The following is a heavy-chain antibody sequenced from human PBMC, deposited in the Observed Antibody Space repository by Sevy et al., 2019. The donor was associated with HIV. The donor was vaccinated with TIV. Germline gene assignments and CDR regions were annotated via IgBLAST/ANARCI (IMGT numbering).Heavy chain of an antibody. J-gene: IGHJ4*02. CDR3: AKSARTGWHLYD. CDR1: GLTIGDYV. D-gene: IGHD6-19*01. V-gene: IGHV3-9*01. Sequence: GGSLRLSCAASGLTIGDYVMHWVRQAPGKGLEWVSGMSWQNGEVGYADSVKGRFTSSRDSAKTALFLQMDNLRDEDTALDYGAKSARTGWHLYDWGQGTLVTVSS. CDR2: MSWQNGEV.